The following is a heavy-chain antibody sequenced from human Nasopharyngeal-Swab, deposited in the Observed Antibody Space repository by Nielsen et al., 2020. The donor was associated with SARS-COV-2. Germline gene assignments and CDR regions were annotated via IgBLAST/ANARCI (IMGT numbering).Heavy chain of an antibody. Sequence: GESLKISCSASGFTFSTYTMNWVRQAPGKGLEWVPLITGGADSIYYADSVKGRFTISRDNSRNTVYLHMNSLRADDTAIYYCAKDLVPDGHNDFDYWGQGTLVTVSS. CDR2: ITGGADSI. D-gene: IGHD1-1*01. CDR1: GFTFSTYT. CDR3: AKDLVPDGHNDFDY. J-gene: IGHJ4*01. V-gene: IGHV3-23*01.